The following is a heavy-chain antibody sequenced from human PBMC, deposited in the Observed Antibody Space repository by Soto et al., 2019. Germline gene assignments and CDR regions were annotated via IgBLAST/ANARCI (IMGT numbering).Heavy chain of an antibody. CDR1: GGSISSGGYY. CDR3: ARGSEYYGSGSYSVIDY. D-gene: IGHD3-10*01. CDR2: IYYSGST. Sequence: PSETLSLTCTVSGGSISSGGYYWSWIRQHPGKGLEWIGYIYYSGSTYYNPSLKSRVTISVDTSKNQFSLKLSSVTAADTAVYYCARGSEYYGSGSYSVIDYWGQGTLVTVSS. V-gene: IGHV4-30-4*08. J-gene: IGHJ4*02.